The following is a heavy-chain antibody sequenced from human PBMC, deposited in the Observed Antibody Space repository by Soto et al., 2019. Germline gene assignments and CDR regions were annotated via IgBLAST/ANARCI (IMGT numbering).Heavy chain of an antibody. CDR1: GGAIFSDD. J-gene: IGHJ5*02. Sequence: SATLSLTCTVSGGAIFSDDWTWIRQPPGKGVEWIGYISRGGSSRYAPSLKGRVPFSTDTAKNQVALKLTYVTVADTAVYYCERGDWLDPWGPGTLVTVSS. CDR3: ERGDWLDP. CDR2: ISRGGSS. V-gene: IGHV4-59*01.